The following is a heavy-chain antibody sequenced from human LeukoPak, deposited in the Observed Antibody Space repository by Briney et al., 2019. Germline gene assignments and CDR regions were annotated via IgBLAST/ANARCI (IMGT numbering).Heavy chain of an antibody. V-gene: IGHV4-4*07. CDR1: GGSISNYY. CDR2: IYSSGST. D-gene: IGHD6-13*01. Sequence: PSEPLSLTCTVSGGSISNYYWSWIRQPAGKGLEWIGRIYSSGSTNYNPSLKCRFTMSIDTYKNQFSLPLSSVTAADTAVYYCARDAYSSSWYGYFQYWGQGTLVTVSS. J-gene: IGHJ1*01. CDR3: ARDAYSSSWYGYFQY.